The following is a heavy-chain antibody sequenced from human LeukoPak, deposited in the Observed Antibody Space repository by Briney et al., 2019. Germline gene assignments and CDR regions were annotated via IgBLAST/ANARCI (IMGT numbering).Heavy chain of an antibody. CDR1: GYTFTGYY. J-gene: IGHJ4*02. Sequence: SVKVSCKASGYTFTGYYMHWVRQALGQGLEWMGWINPNSGGTNYAQKFQGRVTMTRDTSISTAYMELSRLRSDDTAVYYCARAQMGYIAVAYWGQGTLVTVSS. V-gene: IGHV1-2*02. CDR2: INPNSGGT. D-gene: IGHD6-19*01. CDR3: ARAQMGYIAVAY.